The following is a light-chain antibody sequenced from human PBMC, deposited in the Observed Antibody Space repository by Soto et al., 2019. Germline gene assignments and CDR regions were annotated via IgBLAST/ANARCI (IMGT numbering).Light chain of an antibody. Sequence: QSVLTQPASVSGSPGQSITISCTGTSSDVGAYYSVSWYQHHPGKAPKLIIYGVTNRPSGVSNRFSGSKSGNTASLTISGLQAEDEADYHCSSYTSGSSHYVSGTGTKVTVL. V-gene: IGLV2-14*01. J-gene: IGLJ1*01. CDR3: SSYTSGSSHYV. CDR2: GVT. CDR1: SSDVGAYYS.